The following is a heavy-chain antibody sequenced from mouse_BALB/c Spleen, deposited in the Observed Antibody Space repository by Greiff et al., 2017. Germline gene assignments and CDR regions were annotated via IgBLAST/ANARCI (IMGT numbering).Heavy chain of an antibody. V-gene: IGHV7-3*02. D-gene: IGHD2-4*01. CDR3: AREMITTIPYFDY. CDR2: IRNKANGYTT. Sequence: EVHLVESGGGLVQPGGSLRLSCATSGFTFTDYYMSWVRQPPGKALEWLGFIRNKANGYTTEYSASVKGRFTISRDNSQSILYLQMNTLRAEDSATYYCAREMITTIPYFDYWGQGTTLTVSS. CDR1: GFTFTDYY. J-gene: IGHJ2*01.